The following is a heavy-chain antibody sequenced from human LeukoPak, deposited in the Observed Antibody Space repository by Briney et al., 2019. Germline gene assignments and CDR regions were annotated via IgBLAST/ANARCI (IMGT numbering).Heavy chain of an antibody. Sequence: PSETLSLTCTVSGGSIRGYYCNWLRQPPGEGLEWIGFIYSSGSTAYNPSLKSRVTISLDTSKNHFSVKLSSVTAADTAVYYCARSQNYYGSGDYWSQGTLVTVSS. CDR2: IYSSGST. J-gene: IGHJ4*02. CDR3: ARSQNYYGSGDY. CDR1: GGSIRGYY. V-gene: IGHV4-59*01. D-gene: IGHD3-10*01.